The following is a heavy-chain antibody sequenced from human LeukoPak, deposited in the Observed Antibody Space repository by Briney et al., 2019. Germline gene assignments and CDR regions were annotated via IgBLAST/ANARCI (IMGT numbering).Heavy chain of an antibody. Sequence: PGGTLSLTCAVSGFSFSSYGFYWGRQPPPKGQERVAFIRYDGSNNYYSDSVKSRFTISRDNSKNTLYLQMNSLRAADTAVYYWAKTGYCSSTSCYWSAPYYYYMDVWGKGTTVAVSS. CDR2: IRYDGSNN. CDR3: AKTGYCSSTSCYWSAPYYYYMDV. J-gene: IGHJ6*03. CDR1: GFSFSSYG. V-gene: IGHV3-30*02. D-gene: IGHD2-2*01.